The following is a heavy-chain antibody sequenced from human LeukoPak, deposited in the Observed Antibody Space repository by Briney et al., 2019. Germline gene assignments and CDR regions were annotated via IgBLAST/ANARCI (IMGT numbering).Heavy chain of an antibody. CDR1: GFTFSSYA. Sequence: GGSLRLSCAASGFTFSSYAMHWVRQAPGKGLEWVAVISYDGSNKYYADSVKGRFTISRDNSKNTLYLQMNSLRAEDTAVYYCARASSSWYLQAFLDYWGQGTLVTVSS. J-gene: IGHJ4*02. V-gene: IGHV3-30-3*01. D-gene: IGHD6-13*01. CDR3: ARASSSWYLQAFLDY. CDR2: ISYDGSNK.